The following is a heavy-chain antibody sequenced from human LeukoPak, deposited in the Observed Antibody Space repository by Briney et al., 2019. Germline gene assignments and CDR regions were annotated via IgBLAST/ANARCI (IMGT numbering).Heavy chain of an antibody. CDR1: GFTFSSYA. Sequence: PGGSLRLSCAASGFTFSSYAMSWVRQAPGKGLEWVSAISGSGGSTYYADSVKGRFTISRDNSKNTLYLQMNSLRAEDTAVYYCAKGTTVDYYDSSGPNWFDPWGQGTLVTVSS. D-gene: IGHD3-22*01. CDR2: ISGSGGST. CDR3: AKGTTVDYYDSSGPNWFDP. J-gene: IGHJ5*02. V-gene: IGHV3-23*01.